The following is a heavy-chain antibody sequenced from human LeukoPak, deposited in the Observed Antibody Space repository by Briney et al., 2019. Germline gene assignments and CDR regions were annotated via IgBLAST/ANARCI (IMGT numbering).Heavy chain of an antibody. Sequence: GGSLRLSCAASGFIFSDYSMNWVRQAPGKGLEWDSNIRGSASGLGSGMYYADSVKGRFTISRDDAKNSLYLQMSSLRAEDTAFYYCARDNNWGFDYWGQGALVTVSS. CDR1: GFIFSDYS. V-gene: IGHV3-48*04. J-gene: IGHJ4*02. D-gene: IGHD7-27*01. CDR3: ARDNNWGFDY. CDR2: IRGSASGLGSGM.